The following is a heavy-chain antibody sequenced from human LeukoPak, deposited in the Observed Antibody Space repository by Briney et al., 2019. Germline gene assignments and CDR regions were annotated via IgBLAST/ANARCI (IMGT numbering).Heavy chain of an antibody. CDR2: IYYSGST. J-gene: IGHJ4*02. CDR1: GGSFSGYY. Sequence: SETLSLTCAVYGGSFSGYYWSWIRQPPGKGLEWIGYIYYSGSTNYNPSLKSRVTISVDTSKNQFSLKLSSVTAADTAVYYCARGSSYGDHDYWGQGTLVTVSS. V-gene: IGHV4-59*01. D-gene: IGHD4-17*01. CDR3: ARGSSYGDHDY.